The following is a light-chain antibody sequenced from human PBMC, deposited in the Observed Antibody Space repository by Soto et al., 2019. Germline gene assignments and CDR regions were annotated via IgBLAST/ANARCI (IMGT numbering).Light chain of an antibody. CDR1: QSVSSSY. Sequence: EIVLTQSPGTLSLSPGERATLSCRASQSVSSSYLAWYQQNPGQAPRLLIYGASSRATGIPDRFSGSGSGTDFTLTISSLEPEDFAVYYCQQYGSSPPNFGQGTRLEMK. CDR2: GAS. V-gene: IGKV3-20*01. CDR3: QQYGSSPPN. J-gene: IGKJ5*01.